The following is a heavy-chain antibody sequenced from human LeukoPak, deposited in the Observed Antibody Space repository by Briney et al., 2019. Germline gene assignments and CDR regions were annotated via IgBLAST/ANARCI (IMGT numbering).Heavy chain of an antibody. D-gene: IGHD2-15*01. CDR3: AKVGPRYCSGGSCSPPSWFDP. Sequence: GGSLRLSCAASGFTFSSYAMSWVRQAPRKGLEWVSAISGSGGTTYYADSEKGRFTISRDNSKNTLYLQMNSLRAEDTAVYYCAKVGPRYCSGGSCSPPSWFDPWGQGTLVTVSS. CDR1: GFTFSSYA. J-gene: IGHJ5*02. V-gene: IGHV3-23*01. CDR2: ISGSGGTT.